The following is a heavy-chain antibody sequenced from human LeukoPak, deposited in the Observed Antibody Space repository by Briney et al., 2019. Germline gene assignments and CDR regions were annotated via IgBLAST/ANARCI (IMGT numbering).Heavy chain of an antibody. J-gene: IGHJ4*02. Sequence: ASVKVSFKASGYSFTTFYMHWVRQAPGQGLEWIGIINPSGGTTSQAQKFQGRVTMTRDTSTSTVYMELSSLTSDDTAVYYCTRGGADYWGQGTLVTVSS. CDR3: TRGGADY. D-gene: IGHD1-26*01. V-gene: IGHV1-46*01. CDR1: GYSFTTFY. CDR2: INPSGGTT.